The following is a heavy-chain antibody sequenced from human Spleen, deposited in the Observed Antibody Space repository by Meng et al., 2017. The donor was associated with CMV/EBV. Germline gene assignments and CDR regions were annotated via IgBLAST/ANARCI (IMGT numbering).Heavy chain of an antibody. V-gene: IGHV4-39*01. CDR2: IYYSGST. J-gene: IGHJ5*02. CDR1: GSISSSTYY. D-gene: IGHD2-15*01. CDR3: ARMIVVVEAVSRWFDP. Sequence: GSISSSTYYWGWIRQPPGKGLEWIGSIYYSGSTDYNPSLKSRVTISVDTSQNQFSLNLSSVTAADTAVYYCARMIVVVEAVSRWFDPWGQGTLVTVSS.